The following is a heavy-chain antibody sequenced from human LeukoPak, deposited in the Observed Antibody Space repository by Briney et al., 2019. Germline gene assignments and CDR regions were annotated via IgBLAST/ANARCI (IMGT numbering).Heavy chain of an antibody. V-gene: IGHV3-74*01. CDR3: AKDRFGYSSGPMDYYYGMDV. D-gene: IGHD6-19*01. CDR1: GFTFSSYW. J-gene: IGHJ6*02. Sequence: PGGSLRLSCAASGFTFSSYWMHWVRQAPGKGLVWVSRINSDGSSTSYADSVKGRFTISRDNAKNTLYLQMNSLRAEDTAVYYCAKDRFGYSSGPMDYYYGMDVWGQGTTVTVSS. CDR2: INSDGSST.